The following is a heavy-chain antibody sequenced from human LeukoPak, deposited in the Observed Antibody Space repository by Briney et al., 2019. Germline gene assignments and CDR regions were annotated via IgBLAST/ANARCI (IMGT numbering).Heavy chain of an antibody. CDR2: ISSSSYI. CDR3: ARTPGGLYSSLDY. V-gene: IGHV3-21*01. J-gene: IGHJ4*02. CDR1: GFTFSSYS. Sequence: GGSLRLSCAASGFTFSSYSMNWVRQAPGKGLEWVSSISSSSYIYYADSVKGRFTISRDNAKNSLYLQMNSLRAEDTAVYYCARTPGGLYSSLDYWGQGTLVTVSS. D-gene: IGHD5-18*01.